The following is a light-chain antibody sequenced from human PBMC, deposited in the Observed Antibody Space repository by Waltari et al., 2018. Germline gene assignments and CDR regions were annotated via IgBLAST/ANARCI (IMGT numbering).Light chain of an antibody. V-gene: IGLV2-14*03. Sequence: QSALIQPASVSGSPGQSISISCTGISSDVGGFNFVSSYQQHPGKAPKLMIYDVFNRPSGVSTRFSGSKSDNAASLAISGLQAEDEAVYYCSSYTASPPHVVFGGGTKVTVL. CDR2: DVF. CDR1: SSDVGGFNF. CDR3: SSYTASPPHVV. J-gene: IGLJ2*01.